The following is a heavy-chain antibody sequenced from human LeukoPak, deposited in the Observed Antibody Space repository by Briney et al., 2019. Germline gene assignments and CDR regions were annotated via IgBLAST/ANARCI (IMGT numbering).Heavy chain of an antibody. CDR2: INPNSGGT. Sequence: ASVTVSFKASGYTFTVYDMHWVRQAPGQGLEWVGWINPNSGGTNYAQKFQGRVTMTRDTSISTAYMELSRLRSDDTAVYYCARDKGYYYDSSGYFLEYYYYMDVWGKGTTVTVSS. J-gene: IGHJ6*03. V-gene: IGHV1-2*02. D-gene: IGHD3-22*01. CDR3: ARDKGYYYDSSGYFLEYYYYMDV. CDR1: GYTFTVYD.